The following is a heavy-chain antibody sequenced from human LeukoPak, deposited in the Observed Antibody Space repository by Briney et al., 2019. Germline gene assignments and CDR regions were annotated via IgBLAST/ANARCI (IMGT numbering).Heavy chain of an antibody. Sequence: SETLSLTCTVSGGSISSSSYYWGWIRQPPGQGLEWIGSIYYSGSTYYNPSLKSRVTISVDTSKNQFSLKLSSVTAADTAVYYCARDYYYDSDAFDIWGQGTMVTVSS. CDR3: ARDYYYDSDAFDI. V-gene: IGHV4-39*02. D-gene: IGHD3-22*01. CDR2: IYYSGST. CDR1: GGSISSSSYY. J-gene: IGHJ3*02.